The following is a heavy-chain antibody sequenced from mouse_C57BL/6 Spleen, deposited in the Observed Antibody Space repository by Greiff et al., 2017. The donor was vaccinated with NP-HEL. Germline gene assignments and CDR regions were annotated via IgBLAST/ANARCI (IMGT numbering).Heavy chain of an antibody. CDR2: IYPGDGDT. CDR3: ARSSVSYFDY. Sequence: VMLVESGPELVKPGASVKISCKASGYAFSSSWMNWVKQRPGKGLEWIGRIYPGDGDTNYNGKFKGKATLTADKSSSTAYMQLSSLTSEDSAVYFCARSSVSYFDYWGQGTTLTVSS. V-gene: IGHV1-82*01. CDR1: GYAFSSSW. J-gene: IGHJ2*01. D-gene: IGHD1-3*01.